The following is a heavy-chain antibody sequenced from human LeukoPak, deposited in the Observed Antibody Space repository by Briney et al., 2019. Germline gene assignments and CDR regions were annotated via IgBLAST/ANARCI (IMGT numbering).Heavy chain of an antibody. CDR1: GFTFSSSA. J-gene: IGHJ4*02. V-gene: IGHV3-23*01. Sequence: PGGSLRLPCAASGFTFSSSAMSWVRQAPGKGLEWVSGISAGGGSTYYADSAKGRFTISRDNSENTLHLQMNSLRAEDTAVYYCANRFPSWGQGTLVTVSS. D-gene: IGHD2-21*01. CDR3: ANRFPS. CDR2: ISAGGGST.